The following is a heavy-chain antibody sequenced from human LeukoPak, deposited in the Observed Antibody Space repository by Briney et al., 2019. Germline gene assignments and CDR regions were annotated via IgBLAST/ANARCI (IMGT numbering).Heavy chain of an antibody. D-gene: IGHD6-19*01. J-gene: IGHJ6*02. Sequence: PGGSLRLSCAASGFTFSSYGMHWVRQAPGKGLQWVAVISYDGSNKYYADSVKGRFTISRDNSKNTLYLQMNSLRAEDTAVYYCARPPRGYSSGWYRVGMDVWGQGTTVTVSS. CDR2: ISYDGSNK. CDR3: ARPPRGYSSGWYRVGMDV. CDR1: GFTFSSYG. V-gene: IGHV3-30*03.